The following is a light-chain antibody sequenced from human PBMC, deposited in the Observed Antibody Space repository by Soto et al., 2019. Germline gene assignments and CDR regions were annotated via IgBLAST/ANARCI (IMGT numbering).Light chain of an antibody. CDR2: DAS. CDR3: HHYGST. V-gene: IGKV3-20*01. Sequence: EFVLTQSPGTLSLSPGERATLSCRASQTVRNNYLAWYQQKPGQAPRLLIYDASSRATGIPDRFSGSGSGTDFTLTISRLEPEDFAVYYCHHYGSTFGQGTKVDIK. J-gene: IGKJ1*01. CDR1: QTVRNNY.